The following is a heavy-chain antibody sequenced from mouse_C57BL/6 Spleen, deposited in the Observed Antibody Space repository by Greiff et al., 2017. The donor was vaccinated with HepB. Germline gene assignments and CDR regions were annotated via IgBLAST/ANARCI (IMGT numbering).Heavy chain of an antibody. Sequence: EVQLVESGGGLVKPGGSLKLSCAASGFTFSDYGMHWVRQAPEKGLEWVAYISSGSSTIYYADTVKGRFTISRDNAKNTLFLQMTSLRSGDTAMYYFAVYYYGSSYVAWFAYWGQGTLVTVSA. CDR3: AVYYYGSSYVAWFAY. D-gene: IGHD1-1*01. CDR2: ISSGSSTI. J-gene: IGHJ3*01. V-gene: IGHV5-17*01. CDR1: GFTFSDYG.